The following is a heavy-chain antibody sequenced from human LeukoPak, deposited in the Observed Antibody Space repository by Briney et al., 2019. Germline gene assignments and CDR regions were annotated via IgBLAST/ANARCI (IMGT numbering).Heavy chain of an antibody. D-gene: IGHD3-22*01. J-gene: IGHJ3*02. CDR1: AYTFTSYG. V-gene: IGHV1-18*01. Sequence: ASVKVACNAYAYTFTSYGTSWVRQAPGQGLEWMGWISAYNGNTNYAQKLQGRVTMTTNTSTSTAYMELRSLRSDDTAVYYCAKDYYDSSGAFDIWGQGTMVTVSS. CDR2: ISAYNGNT. CDR3: AKDYYDSSGAFDI.